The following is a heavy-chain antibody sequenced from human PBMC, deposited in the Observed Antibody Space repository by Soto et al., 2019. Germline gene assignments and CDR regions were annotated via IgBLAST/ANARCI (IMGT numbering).Heavy chain of an antibody. CDR1: GGTFSSYA. CDR3: ARSTAARFLSEFDP. V-gene: IGHV1-69*13. D-gene: IGHD6-6*01. J-gene: IGHJ5*02. Sequence: SVKVSCKASGGTFSSYAISWVRQAPGQGLEWMGGIIPIFGTANYAQKFQGRVTITADESTSTAYMELSSLRSEDTAVYYCARSTAARFLSEFDPWGQGTLVTVSS. CDR2: IIPIFGTA.